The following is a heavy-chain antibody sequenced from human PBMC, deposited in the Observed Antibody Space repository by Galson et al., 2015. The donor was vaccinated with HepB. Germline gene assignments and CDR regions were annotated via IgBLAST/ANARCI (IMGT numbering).Heavy chain of an antibody. CDR3: ARSFYGDSHFDY. Sequence: QSGAEVKKPGQSLKISCQGSGYSFTNYWIGWVRQMPGKGLEWMGIIYPTDSHTSYSPSFQGQVTISADKSISTAYLQWSSLKASDTATHYCARSFYGDSHFDYWGQGTLVTVSS. CDR1: GYSFTNYW. CDR2: IYPTDSHT. V-gene: IGHV5-51*03. D-gene: IGHD4-17*01. J-gene: IGHJ4*02.